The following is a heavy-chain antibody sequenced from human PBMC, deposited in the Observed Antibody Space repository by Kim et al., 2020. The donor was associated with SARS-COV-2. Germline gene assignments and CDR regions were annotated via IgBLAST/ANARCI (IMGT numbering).Heavy chain of an antibody. J-gene: IGHJ6*02. Sequence: DSVKGRVTVSRDNSKKPLYLQMNSLRAEDTAMYFCAKDQRGDYDYYSGMDVWGPGTTVTVSS. V-gene: IGHV3-23*01. CDR3: AKDQRGDYDYYSGMDV. D-gene: IGHD7-27*01.